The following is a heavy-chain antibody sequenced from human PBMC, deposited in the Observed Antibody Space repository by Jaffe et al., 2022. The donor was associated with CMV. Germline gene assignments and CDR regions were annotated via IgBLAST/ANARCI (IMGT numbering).Heavy chain of an antibody. CDR2: IASSGYST. CDR3: AKDWPDTSMATADY. Sequence: EVQMLESGGGLVQPGGSLRLSCAASGFTFSNYAMSWVRQAPGKGLKWVSAIASSGYSTYYADSVKGRFTISRDNSKNTLYLQMNSLRAEDTAIYYCAKDWPDTSMATADYWGQGTLVTVSS. D-gene: IGHD5-18*01. V-gene: IGHV3-23*01. J-gene: IGHJ4*02. CDR1: GFTFSNYA.